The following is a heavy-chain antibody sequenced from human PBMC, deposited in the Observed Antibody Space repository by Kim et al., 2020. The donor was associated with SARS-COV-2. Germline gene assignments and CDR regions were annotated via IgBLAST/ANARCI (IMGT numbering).Heavy chain of an antibody. D-gene: IGHD1-7*01. J-gene: IGHJ5*02. Sequence: YNPSLGSRVDMSVDTSKNQFSLGLTSVSAADTAVYYCAREGDWNYANWFDPWGQGALVTVSS. CDR3: AREGDWNYANWFDP. V-gene: IGHV4-4*07.